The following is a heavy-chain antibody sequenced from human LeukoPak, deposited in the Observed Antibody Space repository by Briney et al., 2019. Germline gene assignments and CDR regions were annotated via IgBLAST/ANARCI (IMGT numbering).Heavy chain of an antibody. Sequence: SVTVSCKPSGSSFTTYYMHWVRPPPGQGLEWMGIINHSGGSISQPHKSQGTVTMTRDTSKSTVYMELSSMNRQDTAVYYLSERGGSQPLNFFDLGGEGPLVTVS. CDR2: INHSGGSI. V-gene: IGHV1-46*01. J-gene: IGHJ4*02. CDR1: GSSFTTYY. D-gene: IGHD1-1*01. CDR3: SERGGSQPLNFFDL.